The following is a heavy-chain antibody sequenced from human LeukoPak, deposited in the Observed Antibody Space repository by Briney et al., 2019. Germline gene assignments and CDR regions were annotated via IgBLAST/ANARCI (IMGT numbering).Heavy chain of an antibody. CDR3: ARGRTVTTALGYYYYYMDV. D-gene: IGHD4-11*01. Sequence: SETLSLTCTVSGGSISSGSYYWSWIRQPPGKGLEWIGEINHSGSTNYNPSLKSRVTISVDTSKNQFSLKLSSVTAADTAVYYCARGRTVTTALGYYYYYMDVWGKGTTVTVSS. V-gene: IGHV4-39*07. J-gene: IGHJ6*03. CDR2: INHSGST. CDR1: GGSISSGSYY.